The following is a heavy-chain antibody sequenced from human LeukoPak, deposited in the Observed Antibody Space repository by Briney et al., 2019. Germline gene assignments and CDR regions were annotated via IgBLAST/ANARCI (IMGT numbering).Heavy chain of an antibody. V-gene: IGHV1-46*02. CDR3: ARERPSSYYFDY. J-gene: IGHJ4*02. CDR1: GYPVNSFY. Sequence: GASVKVSCKASGYPVNSFYTHWVRQAPGQGLEWVGIIYPSGGSASFTQKFQGRVTMTRDTSTSTFYVELSSLRSEDTAVYFCARERPSSYYFDYWGQGTLVTVSS. CDR2: IYPSGGSA.